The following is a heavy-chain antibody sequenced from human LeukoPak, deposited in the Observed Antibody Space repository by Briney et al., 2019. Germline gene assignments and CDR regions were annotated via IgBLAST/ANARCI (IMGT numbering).Heavy chain of an antibody. D-gene: IGHD3-22*01. Sequence: GGSLRLSCAASGFIFSSHGMNWVRQAPGKGLEWVSSISSSSSYIYYADSVKGRFTISRDNAKNSLYLQMNSLRAEDTAVYYCARGYYDSSGDAFDIWGQGTMVTVSS. J-gene: IGHJ3*02. CDR1: GFIFSSHG. CDR2: ISSSSSYI. V-gene: IGHV3-21*01. CDR3: ARGYYDSSGDAFDI.